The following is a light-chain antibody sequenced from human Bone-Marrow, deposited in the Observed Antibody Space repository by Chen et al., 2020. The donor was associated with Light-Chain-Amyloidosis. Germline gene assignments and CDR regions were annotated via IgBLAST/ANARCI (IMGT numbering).Light chain of an antibody. CDR2: GSS. V-gene: IGKV3-20*01. Sequence: EIVLTQSPGTLSLSPGEGANLSCRASQTISSNYLTWYQQKFGQAPRLLIYGSSNRATGIPDRFTGSGSGTDFTLTINRLEPEDFAMYYCQQYGTSPLTLGGGTKVEIK. CDR1: QTISSNY. J-gene: IGKJ4*01. CDR3: QQYGTSPLT.